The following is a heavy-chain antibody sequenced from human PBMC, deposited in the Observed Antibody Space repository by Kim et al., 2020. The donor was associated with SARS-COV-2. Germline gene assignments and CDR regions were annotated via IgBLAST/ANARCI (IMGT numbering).Heavy chain of an antibody. CDR1: GGTISSRSHY. CDR3: ARLYDSRGYFSSAAFD. D-gene: IGHD3-22*01. V-gene: IGHV4-39*07. CDR2: LYNNDNT. Sequence: SETLSLTCTVSGGTISSRSHYWGWIRQPPGKGLEWIGSLYNNDNTYYSPSLKSRVTTSVDTSKNQFSLKLRSMTAADTAVYYCARLYDSRGYFSSAAFD. J-gene: IGHJ3*02.